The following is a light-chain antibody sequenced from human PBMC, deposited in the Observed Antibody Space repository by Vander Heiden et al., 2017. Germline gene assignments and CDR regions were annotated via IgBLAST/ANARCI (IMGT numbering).Light chain of an antibody. CDR2: AAS. J-gene: IGKJ2*01. Sequence: IQLTQSPSSLSASVGDRVTITCRASQDISNYLAWYQQKPGKAPNLLIYAASTLEGGVPSRFSGSGSGTDFTLTISSLQPADFATYYCQQLNTYQTFGQGTKLEIK. V-gene: IGKV1-9*01. CDR3: QQLNTYQT. CDR1: QDISNY.